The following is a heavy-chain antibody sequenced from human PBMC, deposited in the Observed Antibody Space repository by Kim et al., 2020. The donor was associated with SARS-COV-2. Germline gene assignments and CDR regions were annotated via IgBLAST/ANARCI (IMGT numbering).Heavy chain of an antibody. CDR3: ARPRYCSGGSCYSQDDDPDYYGMDV. V-gene: IGHV4-4*02. J-gene: IGHJ6*02. CDR2: IYHSGST. CDR1: GGSISSSNW. D-gene: IGHD2-15*01. Sequence: SETLSLTCAVSGGSISSSNWWSWVRQPPGKGLEWIGEIYHSGSTNYNPSLKSRVTISVDKSKNQFSLKLSSVTAADTAVYYCARPRYCSGGSCYSQDDDPDYYGMDVWGQGTTVTVSS.